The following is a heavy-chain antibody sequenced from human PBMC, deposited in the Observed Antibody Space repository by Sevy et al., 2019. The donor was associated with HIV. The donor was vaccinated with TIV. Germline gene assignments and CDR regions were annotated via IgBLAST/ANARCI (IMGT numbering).Heavy chain of an antibody. Sequence: GGSLRLSCKVSGFTFGDYVMTWFRQAPGKGLEWVGFIRSKVYGGTTEYAASVKGRFIISRDDSKSIAYRRMNSLKTEDTGVYYCSRADYYGSDGGYYGMDVWGQGTTVTVSS. CDR3: SRADYYGSDGGYYGMDV. D-gene: IGHD3-10*01. CDR1: GFTFGDYV. V-gene: IGHV3-49*03. CDR2: IRSKVYGGTT. J-gene: IGHJ6*02.